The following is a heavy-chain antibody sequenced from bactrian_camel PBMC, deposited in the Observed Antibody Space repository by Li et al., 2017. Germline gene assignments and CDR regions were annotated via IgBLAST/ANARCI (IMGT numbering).Heavy chain of an antibody. V-gene: IGHV3S53*01. CDR3: AADRFNLQLSRYYTN. D-gene: IGHD2*01. CDR2: IHRDGRT. J-gene: IGHJ4*01. Sequence: VQLVESGGGSVQAGGSLRLSCLYNHRGNCMGWFRQAPGKEREGVAAIHRDGRTKYGDRVKGRFTISRDGAKNIIALQMHGLKPEDTATYYCAADRFNLQLSRYYTNWGRGTQVTVS. CDR1: NHRGNC.